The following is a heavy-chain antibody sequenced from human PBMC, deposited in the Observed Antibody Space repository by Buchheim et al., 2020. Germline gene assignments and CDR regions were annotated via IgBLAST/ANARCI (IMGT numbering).Heavy chain of an antibody. CDR3: EKGGGSGWYGG. V-gene: IGHV3-23*01. CDR2: ISGSDYTT. D-gene: IGHD6-19*01. Sequence: EVQLLESGGGLVQPGGSLRLSCAASGFTFSSYAMSWVRQAPGKGLEWISSISGSDYTTYYGDTVKGRFTISRDNAKNTLYLQMNSLRAEDTAVYYCEKGGGSGWYGGWGQGTL. CDR1: GFTFSSYA. J-gene: IGHJ4*02.